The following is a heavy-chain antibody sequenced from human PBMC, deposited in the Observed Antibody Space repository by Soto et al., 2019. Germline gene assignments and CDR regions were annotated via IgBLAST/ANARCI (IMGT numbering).Heavy chain of an antibody. CDR1: GFTVSSTY. CDR3: AKMYSGSSPLQY. V-gene: IGHV3-53*01. J-gene: IGHJ4*02. CDR2: IYSGGST. Sequence: EVQLVESGGGLIQPGGSLRLSCAASGFTVSSTYMSWVRQAPGKGLEWVSVIYSGGSTFYADSVKGRFTISRDNSKNTLYLRMNSLRAEDTAVYYCAKMYSGSSPLQYWGQGTLVTVSS. D-gene: IGHD1-26*01.